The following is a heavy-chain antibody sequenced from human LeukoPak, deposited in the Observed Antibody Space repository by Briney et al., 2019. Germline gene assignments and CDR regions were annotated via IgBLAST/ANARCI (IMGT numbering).Heavy chain of an antibody. CDR1: GGSISSGDYY. V-gene: IGHV4-30-4*01. J-gene: IGHJ4*02. Sequence: PSETLSLTCTVSGGSISSGDYYWSWIRQPPGKGLEWIGYIYYSGSTYYNPSLKSRVTISVDTSKNQFSLKLSSVTAADTAVYYCARVFRSKYYGSGKADDYWGQGTLVTVSS. CDR3: ARVFRSKYYGSGKADDY. D-gene: IGHD3-10*01. CDR2: IYYSGST.